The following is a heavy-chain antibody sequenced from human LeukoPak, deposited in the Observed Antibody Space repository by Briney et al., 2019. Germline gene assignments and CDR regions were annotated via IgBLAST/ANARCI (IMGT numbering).Heavy chain of an antibody. CDR3: YGGDSSGYSFDPVFDY. V-gene: IGHV4-39*01. J-gene: IGHJ4*02. CDR2: IYYSGST. CDR1: GRSISSSSYY. D-gene: IGHD3-22*01. Sequence: SEALSLTCTVSGRSISSSSYYWGWIRQPPGKGLEWIGSIYYSGSTYYNPSLKSRVTISVDTAKNQFSLKLSSVTAADTAVYYCYGGDSSGYSFDPVFDYWGQGTLVTVSS.